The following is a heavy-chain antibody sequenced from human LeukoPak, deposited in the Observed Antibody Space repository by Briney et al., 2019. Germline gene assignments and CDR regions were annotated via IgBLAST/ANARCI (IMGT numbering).Heavy chain of an antibody. V-gene: IGHV3-23*01. CDR2: ISGSGGST. D-gene: IGHD3-10*01. CDR3: AKGGGGYYYGSGSYDYYMDV. J-gene: IGHJ6*03. Sequence: GGSLRLSCAASGFTFSSYGMSGVRQAPGKGLEWVSAISGSGGSTYYADSVKGRFTISRDNSKNTLYLQMNSLRAEDTAVYYCAKGGGGYYYGSGSYDYYMDVWGKGTTVTISS. CDR1: GFTFSSYG.